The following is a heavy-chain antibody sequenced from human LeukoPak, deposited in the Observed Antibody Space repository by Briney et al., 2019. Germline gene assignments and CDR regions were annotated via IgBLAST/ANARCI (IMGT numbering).Heavy chain of an antibody. CDR2: ISYDGSNK. J-gene: IGHJ4*02. D-gene: IGHD2-8*01. V-gene: IGHV3-30-3*01. CDR3: ARDSPSIVLMVYALDY. Sequence: GGSLRLSCAASGFTFSSYAIHWVRQAPGKGLEWVAVISYDGSNKYYADSVKGRFTISRDNSKNTLYLQMNSLRAEDTAVYYCARDSPSIVLMVYALDYWGQGTLVTVSS. CDR1: GFTFSSYA.